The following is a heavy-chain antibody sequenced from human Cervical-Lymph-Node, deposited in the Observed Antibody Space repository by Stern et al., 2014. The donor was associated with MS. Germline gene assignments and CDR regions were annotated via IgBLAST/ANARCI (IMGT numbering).Heavy chain of an antibody. V-gene: IGHV3-7*01. Sequence: EVQLVESGGGLVQPGGSLRLSCAASGFTFSGYWMSWVRQAPGKGLEWVANIKQDGSEKYYVDSVKGRFTISRDNAKNSLYLQMNSLRAEDTAVYYCARRLSNFDYWGQGTLVTVSS. J-gene: IGHJ4*02. D-gene: IGHD2-21*01. CDR1: GFTFSGYW. CDR3: ARRLSNFDY. CDR2: IKQDGSEK.